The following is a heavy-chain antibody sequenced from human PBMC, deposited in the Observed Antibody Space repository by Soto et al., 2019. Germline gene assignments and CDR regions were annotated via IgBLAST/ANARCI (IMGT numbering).Heavy chain of an antibody. Sequence: GGSLKLSCATLWFTFTGSSMHWVRQASGKGLEWVGRIRSKANSYATSYAASVKGRFTVSRDDSKNTAYLQMNSLKTEDTAVYYCAKAFSWYDYWGQGT. V-gene: IGHV3-73*01. CDR3: AKAFSWYDY. J-gene: IGHJ4*02. CDR2: IRSKANSYAT. D-gene: IGHD6-13*01. CDR1: WFTFTGSS.